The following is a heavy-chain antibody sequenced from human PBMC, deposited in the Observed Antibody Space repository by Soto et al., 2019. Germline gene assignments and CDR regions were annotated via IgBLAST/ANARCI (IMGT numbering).Heavy chain of an antibody. CDR1: GYTFTSYY. V-gene: IGHV1-46*03. CDR2: INPSGGGT. CDR3: TRDRGTSMITRLFDY. D-gene: IGHD3-16*01. Sequence: QVQLVQSGAEVKKPGASIKVSCKASGYTFTSYYLHWVRQAPGQGLEWMGIINPSGGGTSYAQKFQIRVSMTIDSSTSTVYVERSSLISDDTAVYYCTRDRGTSMITRLFDYWGQGTLVTVSS. J-gene: IGHJ4*02.